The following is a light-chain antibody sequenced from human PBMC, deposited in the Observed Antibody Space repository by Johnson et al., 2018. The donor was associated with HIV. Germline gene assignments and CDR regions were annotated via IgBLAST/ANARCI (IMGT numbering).Light chain of an antibody. CDR1: SSNIGNNY. CDR3: GTWDSSLSAGGFF. V-gene: IGLV1-51*02. J-gene: IGLJ1*01. Sequence: QSVLTQPPSVSAAPGQKVTISCSGSSSNIGNNYVSWYQQLPGTAPKLLIYENNKRPSGIPDRFSGSKSGTSATLGITGLQTGDEADYYCGTWDSSLSAGGFFFVTGTKVTVL. CDR2: ENN.